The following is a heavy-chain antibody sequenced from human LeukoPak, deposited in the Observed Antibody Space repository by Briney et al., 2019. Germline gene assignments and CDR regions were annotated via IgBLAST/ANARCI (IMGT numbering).Heavy chain of an antibody. CDR2: IIPLFGTP. J-gene: IGHJ4*02. CDR1: RGTFSNYT. V-gene: IGHV1-69*06. Sequence: SVKVSCKASRGTFSNYTISWVRQAPGQGLEWMGGIIPLFGTPTYAQKFQGRVTITADKSTSTAYMDLSSLRSDDTAVYYCATDHRENNYAYYFDYWGQGTQVTVSS. CDR3: ATDHRENNYAYYFDY. D-gene: IGHD1/OR15-1a*01.